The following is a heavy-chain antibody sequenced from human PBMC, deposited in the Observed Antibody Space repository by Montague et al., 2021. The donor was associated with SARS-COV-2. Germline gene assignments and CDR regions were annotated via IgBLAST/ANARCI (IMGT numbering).Heavy chain of an antibody. CDR3: ARGVTMIVGVRRYNWFDP. CDR2: IYYSGST. D-gene: IGHD3-22*01. CDR1: GGSISSSSYY. J-gene: IGHJ5*02. V-gene: IGHV4-39*01. Sequence: SETLSLTCTVSGGSISSSSYYWGWIRQPPGKGLEWIGSIYYSGSTYYNPSLKSRVTISVDTSQNQFSLKLSSVAAADTAVYYCARGVTMIVGVRRYNWFDPWGQGTLVTVSS.